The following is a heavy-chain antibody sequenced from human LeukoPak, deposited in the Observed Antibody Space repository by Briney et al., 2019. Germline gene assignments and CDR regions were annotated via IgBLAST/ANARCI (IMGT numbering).Heavy chain of an antibody. CDR3: ARDLQGYCSGGSCFYYYYGMDV. CDR1: GFTFSSYA. J-gene: IGHJ6*02. Sequence: GGSLRLSCSASGFTFSSYAMHWVRQAPGKGLEYVSAISSNGGSTYYADSVKGRFTISRDNSKNTLYLQMNSLRAEDTAVYYCARDLQGYCSGGSCFYYYYGMDVWGQGTTVTVSS. D-gene: IGHD2-15*01. V-gene: IGHV3-64*04. CDR2: ISSNGGST.